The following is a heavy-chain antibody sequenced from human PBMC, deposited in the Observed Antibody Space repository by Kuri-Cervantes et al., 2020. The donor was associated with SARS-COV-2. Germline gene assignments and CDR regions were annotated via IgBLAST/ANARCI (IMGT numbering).Heavy chain of an antibody. Sequence: SGPTLVNPTQTLTLTCTFSGFSLSPSGVGVGWIRQPPGKGLALLALISWYDDKRYSPSLKSRLTITKDNSNNQVVLTMTNMGPVDTATYYCAHSSLTDYSDFKFRSDFDYWGQGTLVTVSS. CDR3: AHSSLTDYSDFKFRSDFDY. D-gene: IGHD4-11*01. V-gene: IGHV2-5*01. J-gene: IGHJ4*02. CDR2: ISWYDDK. CDR1: GFSLSPSGVG.